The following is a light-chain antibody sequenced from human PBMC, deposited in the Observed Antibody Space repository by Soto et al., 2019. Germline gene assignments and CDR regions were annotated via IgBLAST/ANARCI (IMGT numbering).Light chain of an antibody. CDR2: EVT. Sequence: SVLTQPASVSGSPGQSITISCTGTSSDVGGYNYVSWYRLHPGKAPKLMISEVTNRPSGVSSRFSGSKSGNTASLTISGLQADDEADYYCSSYTSNSNPYVFGTGTKV. CDR3: SSYTSNSNPYV. J-gene: IGLJ1*01. V-gene: IGLV2-14*01. CDR1: SSDVGGYNY.